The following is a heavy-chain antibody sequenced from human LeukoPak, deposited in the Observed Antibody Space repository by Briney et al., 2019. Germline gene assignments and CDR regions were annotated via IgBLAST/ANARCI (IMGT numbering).Heavy chain of an antibody. CDR2: INHSGST. CDR3: ASGFVAYGDYGGD. D-gene: IGHD4-17*01. V-gene: IGHV4-34*01. CDR1: GGSFSGYY. J-gene: IGHJ4*02. Sequence: SETLSLTCAVYGGSFSGYYWSWIRQPPGKGLEWIGEINHSGSTNYNPSLKSRVTISVDASKNQFSLKLSSVTAADTAVYYCASGFVAYGDYGGDWGQGTLVTVSS.